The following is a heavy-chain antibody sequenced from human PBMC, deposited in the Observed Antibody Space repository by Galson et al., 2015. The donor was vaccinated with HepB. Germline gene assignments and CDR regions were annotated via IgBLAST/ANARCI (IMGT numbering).Heavy chain of an antibody. CDR1: GFTFSSYW. CDR3: ARSPWEVGPTAFDY. Sequence: SLRLSCAASGFTFSSYWMSWVRQAPGKGLEWVANIKEDGSEKYYVDSVKGRFTISRDNARNSLFLQMNSLRAEDTAVYYCARSPWEVGPTAFDYWGQGTLLTVSS. V-gene: IGHV3-7*03. J-gene: IGHJ4*02. D-gene: IGHD1-26*01. CDR2: IKEDGSEK.